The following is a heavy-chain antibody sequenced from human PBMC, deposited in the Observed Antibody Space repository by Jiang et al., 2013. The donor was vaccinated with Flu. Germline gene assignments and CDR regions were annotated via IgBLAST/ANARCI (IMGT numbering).Heavy chain of an antibody. V-gene: IGHV3-48*01. J-gene: IGHJ5*02. Sequence: QLLESGGGLVQPGGSLRLSCAASGFTFSSFSMNWVRQAPGKGLEWVSYIRTSPYTIYYADSVKGRFTISRDNAKDSLYLQMNSLRAEDTAVYYCARGYXDSSGYFPDNWFDPWGQGTLVTVSS. D-gene: IGHD3-22*01. CDR2: IRTSPYTI. CDR1: GFTFSSFS. CDR3: ARGYXDSSGYFPDNWFDP.